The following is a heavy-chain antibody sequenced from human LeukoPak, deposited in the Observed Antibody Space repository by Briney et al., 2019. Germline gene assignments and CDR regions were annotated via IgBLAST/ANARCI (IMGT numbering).Heavy chain of an antibody. CDR1: AFTFSSYE. V-gene: IGHV3-48*03. CDR2: ISSSGSTI. CDR3: ATLDRPREYFQH. J-gene: IGHJ1*01. Sequence: PGGSLRLSCAASAFTFSSYEMNWVRQAPGKGLEWVSYISSSGSTIYYADSVKGRFTISRDNAKNSLYLQMNSLRAEDTAVYYCATLDRPREYFQHCGQGNLVTVSS. D-gene: IGHD3-9*01.